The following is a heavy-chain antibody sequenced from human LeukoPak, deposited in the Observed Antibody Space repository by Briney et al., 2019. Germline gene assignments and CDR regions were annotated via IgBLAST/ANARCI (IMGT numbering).Heavy chain of an antibody. CDR2: MNPNSGKS. V-gene: IGHV1-8*01. Sequence: GVSVKVSCKASGYSFTTHDINWVRQSTGQGLEWMGWMNPNSGKSGYAQKFQGRVTMTRDTSISTVYMELSSLGSDDTAVYYCARESGLTDNWLDSWGQGTLVIVSS. CDR3: ARESGLTDNWLDS. D-gene: IGHD5-12*01. J-gene: IGHJ5*01. CDR1: GYSFTTHD.